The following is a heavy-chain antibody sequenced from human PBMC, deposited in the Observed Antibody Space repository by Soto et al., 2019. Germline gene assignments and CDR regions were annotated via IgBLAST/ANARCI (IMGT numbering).Heavy chain of an antibody. CDR2: INRDGSKK. CDR3: ARDVSPGSSSLYLDAFDI. V-gene: IGHV3-7*05. D-gene: IGHD6-13*01. Sequence: EVQLVESGGGLVQPGGSLRLSCAASGFTFSRDWMHWVRQAPGKGLEWVANINRDGSKKSYLDSVRGRFTISRDNVGNSLYLQMDSLRADDTALYYCARDVSPGSSSLYLDAFDIWGQGTMVTVSS. CDR1: GFTFSRDW. J-gene: IGHJ3*02.